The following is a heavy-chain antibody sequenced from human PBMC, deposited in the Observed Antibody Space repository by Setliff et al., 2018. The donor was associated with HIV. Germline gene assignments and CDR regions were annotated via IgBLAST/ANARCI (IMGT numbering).Heavy chain of an antibody. D-gene: IGHD5-12*01. CDR1: GYTFTSYG. Sequence: RASVKVSCKASGYTFTSYGISWVRQAPGQGLEWMGWISAYNGNTNYAQKLQGRVTVTMDTSTSTAYMELRSLKSDDTAVYYCARGKTWLRFLDYWGQGTLVTVSS. V-gene: IGHV1-18*01. CDR3: ARGKTWLRFLDY. CDR2: ISAYNGNT. J-gene: IGHJ4*02.